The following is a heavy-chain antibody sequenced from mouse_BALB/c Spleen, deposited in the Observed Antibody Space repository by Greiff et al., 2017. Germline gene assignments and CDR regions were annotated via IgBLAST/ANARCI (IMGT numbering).Heavy chain of an antibody. CDR3: ARENYGSSRYAMDY. CDR1: GFTFSSYG. Sequence: EVMLVESGGGLVQPGGSLKLSCAASGFTFSSYGMSWVRQTPDKRLELVATINSNGGSTYYPDSVKGRFTISRDNAKNTLYLQMSSLKSEDTAMYYCARENYGSSRYAMDYWGQGTSVTVSS. J-gene: IGHJ4*01. V-gene: IGHV5-6-3*01. D-gene: IGHD1-1*01. CDR2: INSNGGST.